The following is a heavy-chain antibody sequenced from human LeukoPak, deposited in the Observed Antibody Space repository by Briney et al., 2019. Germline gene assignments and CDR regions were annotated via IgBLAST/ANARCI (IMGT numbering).Heavy chain of an antibody. CDR3: AKAYDCSGGSCYWWDTMNWFDP. CDR1: GFTFSSYA. Sequence: GGSLRPSCAASGFTFSSYAMSWVRQAPGKGLEWVSAISGSGGSTYYADSVKGRFTISRDNSKNTLYLQMNSLRAEDTAVYYCAKAYDCSGGSCYWWDTMNWFDPWGQGTLVTVSS. J-gene: IGHJ5*02. CDR2: ISGSGGST. V-gene: IGHV3-23*01. D-gene: IGHD2-15*01.